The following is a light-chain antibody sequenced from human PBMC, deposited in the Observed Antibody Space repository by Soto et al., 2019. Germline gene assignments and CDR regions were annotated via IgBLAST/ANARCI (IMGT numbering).Light chain of an antibody. CDR3: QQSYSTVWT. CDR1: QSISSY. Sequence: DIQMTQSPSSLSASVGDRVTITCRASQSISSYLNWYQQKPGKAPKLLIYAASRLQSGVQSKFSGSGFGTDFTLTISILQPEDFATYYCQQSYSTVWTFGQGTKVDIK. CDR2: AAS. J-gene: IGKJ1*01. V-gene: IGKV1-39*01.